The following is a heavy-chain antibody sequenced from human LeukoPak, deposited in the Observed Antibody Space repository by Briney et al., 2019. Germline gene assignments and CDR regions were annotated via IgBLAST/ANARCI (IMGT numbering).Heavy chain of an antibody. CDR2: IKEDASEK. J-gene: IGHJ5*02. CDR3: ARDRGYSTFDQ. CDR1: GFTFGTYW. Sequence: PGGSLRLSCVASGFTFGTYWMSWVRQAPGKGLEWVANIKEDASEKNFVDSVKGRFTISRDNAKNSMFLQMNSLRAEDTALYYCARDRGYSTFDQWGQGTLVTVSS. V-gene: IGHV3-7*01. D-gene: IGHD3-22*01.